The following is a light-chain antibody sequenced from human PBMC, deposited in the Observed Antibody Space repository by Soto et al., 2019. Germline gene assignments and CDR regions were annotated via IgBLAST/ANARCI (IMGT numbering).Light chain of an antibody. CDR1: QNVDSNY. Sequence: EIVLTQSPGTLSLSPGDRATLSCRASQNVDSNYLAWYQQKPGQAPRLLIYGASRRATGIPDRFSGSGSGTDFSLIISRLEPEDFAVYYCQQYSRSPPWTFGQGTKVEIK. J-gene: IGKJ1*01. V-gene: IGKV3-20*01. CDR3: QQYSRSPPWT. CDR2: GAS.